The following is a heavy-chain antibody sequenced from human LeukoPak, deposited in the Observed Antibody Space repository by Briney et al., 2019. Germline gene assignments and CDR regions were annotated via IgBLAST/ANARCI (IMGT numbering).Heavy chain of an antibody. J-gene: IGHJ4*02. D-gene: IGHD3-22*01. CDR1: GGSISGYY. CDR2: IYYRGST. V-gene: IGHV4-59*01. Sequence: SETLSLTCTVSGGSISGYYWSWIRQPPGKGLEWIGYIYYRGSTNYNPSLKSRVTISVDTSKNQFSLKLSSVTAADTAVYYCARHYSDISAYFKYWGQGTLVTVSS. CDR3: ARHYSDISAYFKY.